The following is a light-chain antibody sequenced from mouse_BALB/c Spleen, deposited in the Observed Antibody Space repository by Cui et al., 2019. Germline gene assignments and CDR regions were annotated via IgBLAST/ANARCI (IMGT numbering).Light chain of an antibody. Sequence: QIVLTQSPALMSASPGEKVTMTCSASSSVSYMYWYQQKPRSSPKPWIYLTSNLASGVPARFSGSGSGTSYSLTSSSMEAEDAATYYCQQWSSNPPTFGARTKLELK. CDR1: SSVSY. J-gene: IGKJ5*01. CDR2: LTS. V-gene: IGKV4-68*01. CDR3: QQWSSNPPT.